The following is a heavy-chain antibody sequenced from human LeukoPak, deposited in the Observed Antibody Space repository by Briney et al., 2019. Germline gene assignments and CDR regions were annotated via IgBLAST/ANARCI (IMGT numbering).Heavy chain of an antibody. CDR1: GFTFSGYS. CDR3: ARGLHDYPDY. J-gene: IGHJ4*02. V-gene: IGHV3-21*01. Sequence: GGSLRLSCTASGFTFSGYSMNWIRQAPGKGLEWVSSFGTRSTSIYHAGSVKGRFAISRDNAKNSLYLQMNSLRAEDTAVYYCARGLHDYPDYWGQGTLVTVSS. CDR2: FGTRSTSI.